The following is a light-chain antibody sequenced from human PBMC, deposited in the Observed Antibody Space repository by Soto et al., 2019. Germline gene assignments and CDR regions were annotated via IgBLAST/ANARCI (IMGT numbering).Light chain of an antibody. Sequence: DIQMTQSPTSLSASVGDSVTISCRASQTISSYLNWYQQQPGKAPKLLIYSAPTLQTGVPSRFSGSGFGTDYTLTISSLQPADFSTYYGQQTFKTPHTLGQGTKVDI. CDR3: QQTFKTPHT. CDR2: SAP. V-gene: IGKV1-39*01. J-gene: IGKJ2*01. CDR1: QTISSY.